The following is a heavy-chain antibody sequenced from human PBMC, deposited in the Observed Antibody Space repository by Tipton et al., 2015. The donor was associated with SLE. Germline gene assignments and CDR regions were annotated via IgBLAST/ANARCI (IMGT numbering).Heavy chain of an antibody. J-gene: IGHJ4*02. V-gene: IGHV3-21*01. CDR2: ISSSSSYI. CDR1: GFTFSSYS. Sequence: SLRLSCAASGFTFSSYSMNWVRQAPGKGLEWVSSISSSSSYIYYADSVKGRFTISRDNAKNSLYLQMNSLRAEDTAVYYCARDYSGSYYPCFDYWGQGTLVTVSS. D-gene: IGHD1-26*01. CDR3: ARDYSGSYYPCFDY.